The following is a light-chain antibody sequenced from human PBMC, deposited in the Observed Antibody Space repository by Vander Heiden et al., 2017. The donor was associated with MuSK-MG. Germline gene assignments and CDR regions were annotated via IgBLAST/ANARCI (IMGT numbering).Light chain of an antibody. CDR2: DAS. CDR3: QREIT. V-gene: IGKV3-11*01. CDR1: QRVGSS. Sequence: DIVLTQSPATLSLSPGERATLSCRASQRVGSSLAGYQQKPGQAPRLLFYDASNRATGIPARFSGSGSGTDFTRTISSLQPEDFAVYECQREITFGPGTKVDIK. J-gene: IGKJ3*01.